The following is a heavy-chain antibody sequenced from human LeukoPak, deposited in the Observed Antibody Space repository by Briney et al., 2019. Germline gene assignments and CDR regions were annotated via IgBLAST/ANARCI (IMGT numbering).Heavy chain of an antibody. D-gene: IGHD2-8*01. J-gene: IGHJ4*02. V-gene: IGHV3-30*18. Sequence: PGGSLRLSCAASGFTFSSYGMHWVRQAPGKGLEWVAVISYDGSNKYYADSVKGRFTISRDNSKNTLYLQMNSLRAEDTAVYYCAKMGGYCTNGVCYAVFDYWGQGTLVTVSS. CDR2: ISYDGSNK. CDR3: AKMGGYCTNGVCYAVFDY. CDR1: GFTFSSYG.